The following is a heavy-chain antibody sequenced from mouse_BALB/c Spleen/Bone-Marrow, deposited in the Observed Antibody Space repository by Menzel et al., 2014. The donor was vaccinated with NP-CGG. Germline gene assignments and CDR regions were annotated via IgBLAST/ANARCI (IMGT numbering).Heavy chain of an antibody. CDR3: RAYYRYDGYAMDY. V-gene: IGHV1-15*01. J-gene: IGHJ4*01. D-gene: IGHD2-14*01. Sequence: QVQLQQSGAELVRPGASVTLSCKASGYTFTDYEMHWVKQTPVHGLEWIGAIDPETGGTAYNQKFKGKATLTADKSSSTAYVELRSLTSEDSAVYYCRAYYRYDGYAMDYWGQGTSVTVSS. CDR2: IDPETGGT. CDR1: GYTFTDYE.